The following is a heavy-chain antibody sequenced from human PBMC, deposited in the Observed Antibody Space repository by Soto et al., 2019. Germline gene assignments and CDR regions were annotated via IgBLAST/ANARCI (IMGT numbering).Heavy chain of an antibody. CDR2: INPKRGGT. J-gene: IGHJ6*02. V-gene: IGHV1-2*04. Sequence: ASVKASCKASGYSFTDYHIHWVRQAPGQGLEWLGRINPKRGGTSTAQKFQGWVTMTRDRSISTVYMELTRLRSDDTAVYFCARGHSTDCSNGVCSFFYNNEMDVWGQGTTVTVSS. CDR1: GYSFTDYH. CDR3: ARGHSTDCSNGVCSFFYNNEMDV. D-gene: IGHD2-8*01.